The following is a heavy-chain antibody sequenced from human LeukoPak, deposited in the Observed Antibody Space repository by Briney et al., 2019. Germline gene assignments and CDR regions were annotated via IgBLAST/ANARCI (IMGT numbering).Heavy chain of an antibody. D-gene: IGHD3-22*01. J-gene: IGHJ4*02. V-gene: IGHV1-69*13. CDR3: ATVNHYVSSGYYRY. Sequence: SVKVSCKSSGVTFSDYAISWVRQAPGQGLEWMGGSIPVFGTVYAQKFQGRVTLIADDSTSTAYMELSSLRSGDTAVYYCATVNHYVSSGYYRYWGQGTLVTVSS. CDR2: SIPVFGT. CDR1: GVTFSDYA.